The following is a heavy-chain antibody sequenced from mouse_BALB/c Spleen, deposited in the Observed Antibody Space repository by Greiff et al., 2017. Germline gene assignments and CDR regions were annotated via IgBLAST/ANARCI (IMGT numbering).Heavy chain of an antibody. CDR1: GYTFTDYN. J-gene: IGHJ2*01. CDR2: IYPYNGGT. CDR3: ARSGDGGDFDD. D-gene: IGHD3-1*01. Sequence: VQLQQSGPELVKPGASVKISCTASGYTFTDYNMHWVKQSHGKSLEWIGYIYPYNGGTGYNQKFKSKATLTVDNSSSTAYMEHRSLTSEDSAVYYCARSGDGGDFDDWGQGTTLTVSS. V-gene: IGHV1S29*02.